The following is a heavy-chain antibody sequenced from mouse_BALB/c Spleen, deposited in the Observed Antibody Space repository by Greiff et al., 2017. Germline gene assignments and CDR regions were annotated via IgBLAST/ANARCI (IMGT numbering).Heavy chain of an antibody. V-gene: IGHV2-6-5*01. CDR1: GFSLTDYG. D-gene: IGHD2-14*01. CDR2: IWGCGST. J-gene: IGHJ1*01. Sequence: VKLVESGPGLVAPSQSLSITCTVSGFSLTDYGVSWIRQPPGKGLEWLGVIWGCGSTYYNSALKSRLSISKDNSKSQVFLKMNSLQTDDTAMYYCAKHNYRYDGPLDVWGAGTTVTVSS. CDR3: AKHNYRYDGPLDV.